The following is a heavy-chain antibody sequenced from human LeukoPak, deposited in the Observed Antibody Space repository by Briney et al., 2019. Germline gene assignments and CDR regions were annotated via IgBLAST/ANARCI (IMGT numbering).Heavy chain of an antibody. D-gene: IGHD3-10*02. J-gene: IGHJ4*02. CDR1: GFTFSSYW. Sequence: PGGSLRLSCAASGFTFSSYWMGWVRQAPGKRLEWVANMNIDGSEKYYADSVKGRFTISRDNARNSVYLQMNSLRVEDTAVYYCARDLMYYFDYWGQGTLVTVSS. V-gene: IGHV3-7*01. CDR2: MNIDGSEK. CDR3: ARDLMYYFDY.